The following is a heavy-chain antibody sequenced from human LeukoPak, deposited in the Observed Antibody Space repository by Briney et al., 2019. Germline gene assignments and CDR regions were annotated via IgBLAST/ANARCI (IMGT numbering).Heavy chain of an antibody. CDR3: AKDDDFWSGPDY. CDR1: GFTFSSYA. J-gene: IGHJ4*02. Sequence: GGSLRLSCAASGFTFSSYAMSWVRQAPGKGLEWVSAISGSGGSTYYADSVKGRFTISRDNPKNTLYLQMSSLRAEDTAVYYCAKDDDFWSGPDYWGQGTLVTVSS. CDR2: ISGSGGST. V-gene: IGHV3-23*01. D-gene: IGHD3-3*01.